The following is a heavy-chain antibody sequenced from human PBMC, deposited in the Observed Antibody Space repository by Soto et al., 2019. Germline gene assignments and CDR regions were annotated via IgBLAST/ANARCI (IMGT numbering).Heavy chain of an antibody. CDR2: IKQDGSEK. Sequence: GGSLRLSCAASGFTFSSYWMSWVRQAPGKGLEWVANIKQDGSEKYYVDSVKGRFTISRDNAKNSLYLQMNSLRAEDTAVYYCATLPRGSLVEVFDIWGQGTMVTVSS. CDR3: ATLPRGSLVEVFDI. J-gene: IGHJ3*02. D-gene: IGHD2-8*02. V-gene: IGHV3-7*03. CDR1: GFTFSSYW.